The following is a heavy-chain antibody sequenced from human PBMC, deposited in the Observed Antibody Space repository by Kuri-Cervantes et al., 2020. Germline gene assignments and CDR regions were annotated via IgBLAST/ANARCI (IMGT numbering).Heavy chain of an antibody. CDR3: ARVRTMVRGVITDKYYSFGMDV. CDR1: GFTFSSYA. V-gene: IGHV3-30-3*01. CDR2: ISYDGSNK. D-gene: IGHD3-10*01. Sequence: GGSLRLSCAASGFTFSSYAMHWVRQAPGKGLEWVAVISYDGSNKYYADSVKGRFTISRDNSKNTLYLQLSSLRAEDTAVYYCARVRTMVRGVITDKYYSFGMDVWGQGTTVTVSS. J-gene: IGHJ6*02.